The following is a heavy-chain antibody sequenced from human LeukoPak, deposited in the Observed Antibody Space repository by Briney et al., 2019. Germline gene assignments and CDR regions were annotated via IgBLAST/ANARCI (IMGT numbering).Heavy chain of an antibody. CDR1: GFPFSSYG. Sequence: GGSLRLSCAASGFPFSSYGMHWVRQAPGKGLEWVAVISYDGSDKYYADSVKGRFTISRDNSKNTLYLQMNSLRADDTAVYYCVKEHYFGSGSYHEHWGQGTLVTVSS. CDR2: ISYDGSDK. D-gene: IGHD3-10*01. J-gene: IGHJ1*01. V-gene: IGHV3-30*18. CDR3: VKEHYFGSGSYHEH.